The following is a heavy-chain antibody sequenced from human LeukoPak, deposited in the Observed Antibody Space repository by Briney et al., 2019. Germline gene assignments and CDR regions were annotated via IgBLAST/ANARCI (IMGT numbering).Heavy chain of an antibody. CDR3: AKVVLLSRYFDWSHSYGLDV. D-gene: IGHD3-9*01. CDR2: VSGSGGST. V-gene: IGHV3-23*01. Sequence: GGSLRLPCAASGFTFSSYTMSWVRQAPGKGLEWVSAVSGSGGSTFYADSVKGRFTISRDNSKNTLYLQMNSLRAEDTAVYYCAKVVLLSRYFDWSHSYGLDVWGQGTTVTVSS. J-gene: IGHJ6*02. CDR1: GFTFSSYT.